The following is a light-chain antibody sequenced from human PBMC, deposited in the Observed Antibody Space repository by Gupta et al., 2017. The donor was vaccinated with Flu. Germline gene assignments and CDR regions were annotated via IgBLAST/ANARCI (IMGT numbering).Light chain of an antibody. CDR3: EALDDSLNGPGV. J-gene: IGLJ3*02. V-gene: IGLV1-44*01. CDR1: SSNIGSNT. Sequence: QSVLTQPPSASGTPGQRVTISCSGSSSNIGSNTVNWYQQLPGTAPKLLLYGNNQRLSGGPDLVSGSNSGTSASLAISGLQAEEEADYYCEALDDSLNGPGVFGGGTKLTVL. CDR2: GNN.